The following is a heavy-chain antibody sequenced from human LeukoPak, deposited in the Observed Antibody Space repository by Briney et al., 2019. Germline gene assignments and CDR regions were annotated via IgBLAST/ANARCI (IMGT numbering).Heavy chain of an antibody. CDR2: IYHSGST. V-gene: IGHV4-4*02. D-gene: IGHD6-19*01. J-gene: IGHJ1*01. CDR1: GGSISSGNW. CDR3: ARGSGYSSGWYITAEYFQH. Sequence: SETLSLTCAVSGGSISSGNWWSWVRQPPGKGLEWIGEIYHSGSTNYNPSLKSRVTISVDKSKNQFSLKLSSVTAADTAVYYCARGSGYSSGWYITAEYFQHWGQGTLVTVSS.